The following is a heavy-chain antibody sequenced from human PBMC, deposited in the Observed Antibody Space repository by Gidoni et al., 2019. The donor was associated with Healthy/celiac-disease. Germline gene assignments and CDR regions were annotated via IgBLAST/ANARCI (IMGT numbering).Heavy chain of an antibody. CDR2: ISAYNGNT. Sequence: QVQLVQSGAEVKKPGASVKVSCKASGYTFTSYGISWVRQAPGQGLEWMGWISAYNGNTNYAQKLQGRVTMTTDTSTSTAYMELRSLRSDDTAVYYCAISRYYYDSSGYEAFDIWGQGTMVTVSS. D-gene: IGHD3-22*01. CDR1: GYTFTSYG. J-gene: IGHJ3*02. V-gene: IGHV1-18*04. CDR3: AISRYYYDSSGYEAFDI.